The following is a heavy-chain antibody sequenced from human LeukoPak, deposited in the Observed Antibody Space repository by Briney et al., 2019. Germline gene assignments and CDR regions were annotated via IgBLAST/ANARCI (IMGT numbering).Heavy chain of an antibody. D-gene: IGHD5-12*01. Sequence: GGSLRLSCAASGFTFSSYAMSWVRQAPGKGLEWVSSVNWNSDIIDYADSVKGRFTISRDNAENSLFLQMNGLRAEDTALYYCVKDVSIVPTSVFDSWGQGTLVTVSS. CDR1: GFTFSSYA. CDR3: VKDVSIVPTSVFDS. J-gene: IGHJ4*02. CDR2: VNWNSDII. V-gene: IGHV3-9*01.